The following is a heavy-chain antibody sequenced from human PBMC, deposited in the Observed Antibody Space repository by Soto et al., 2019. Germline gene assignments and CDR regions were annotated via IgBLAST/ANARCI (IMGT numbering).Heavy chain of an antibody. CDR3: VSRIPSWVFDY. V-gene: IGHV3-53*01. Sequence: LRLSCGASGLSVSDNYMGWVRQAPGRGLEWVSVTYAGGDTHYADSVKGRFTISRDKSENTLYLQMNSLRDEDTGVYFCVSRIPSWVFDYWGLGTLVTVSS. D-gene: IGHD2-21*01. CDR2: TYAGGDT. J-gene: IGHJ4*01. CDR1: GLSVSDNY.